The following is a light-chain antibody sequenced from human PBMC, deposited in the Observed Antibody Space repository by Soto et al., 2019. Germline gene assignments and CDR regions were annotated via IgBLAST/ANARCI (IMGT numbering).Light chain of an antibody. CDR1: QSISSW. CDR3: QQYNSYPWT. V-gene: IGKV1-5*01. Sequence: IQLTQSPSSLSASVGARVTITCRASQSISSWLAWYQQKPGKAPKLLIYDASSLESGVPSRFSGSGSGTEFTLTITSLQPDDFATYYCQQYNSYPWTVGQGTKVDIK. J-gene: IGKJ1*01. CDR2: DAS.